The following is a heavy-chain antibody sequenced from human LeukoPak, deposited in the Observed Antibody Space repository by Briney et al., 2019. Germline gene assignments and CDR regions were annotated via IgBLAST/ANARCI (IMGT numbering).Heavy chain of an antibody. V-gene: IGHV3-53*01. CDR2: IYSGGST. CDR3: ARGLNRNDYGDYGY. CDR1: GFTVSSNY. D-gene: IGHD4-17*01. J-gene: IGHJ4*02. Sequence: GGSLRLSCAASGFTVSSNYMSWVRQAPGKGLECVSIIYSGGSTYYADSVKGRFTISRDNSKNTLYLQMNSLRAEDTAVYYCARGLNRNDYGDYGYWGQGTLVTVSS.